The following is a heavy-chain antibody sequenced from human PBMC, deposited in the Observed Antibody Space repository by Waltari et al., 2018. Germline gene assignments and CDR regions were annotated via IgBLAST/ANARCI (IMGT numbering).Heavy chain of an antibody. D-gene: IGHD3-16*01. J-gene: IGHJ6*02. Sequence: EVQLLESGGDLVQPGGSLTLSCAASGFTFHSYAMNWVRQAPGKGLDWVSAITSSSRSTYYADSVKGRFTISRDNSKNTAYLQMNSLRAGDTAIYYCAKGTAAFYYGMDVWGQGTTVTVSS. V-gene: IGHV3-23*01. CDR2: ITSSSRST. CDR3: AKGTAAFYYGMDV. CDR1: GFTFHSYA.